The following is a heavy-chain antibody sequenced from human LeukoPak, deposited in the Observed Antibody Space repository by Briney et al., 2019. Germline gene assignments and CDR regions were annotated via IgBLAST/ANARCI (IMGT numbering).Heavy chain of an antibody. J-gene: IGHJ4*02. CDR2: FYPEVGET. Sequence: AGVKVSCMVSLNTLPELSMHWVRQAPRKGLEWMGGFYPEVGETIYVQKLQGRDTMTEGTSTDTAYMELSSLRSEETAVYYCATVDWAAAGTEGYYFDYWGQGTLVTVSS. D-gene: IGHD6-13*01. CDR3: ATVDWAAAGTEGYYFDY. V-gene: IGHV1-24*01. CDR1: LNTLPELS.